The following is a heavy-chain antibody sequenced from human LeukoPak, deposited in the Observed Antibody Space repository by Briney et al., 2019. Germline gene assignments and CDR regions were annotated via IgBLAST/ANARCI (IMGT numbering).Heavy chain of an antibody. Sequence: GGSLRLSCAASGFTFTNYAMSWVRQAPGKGLEWVSTISGSGGGTYYADSVQGRFTVSRDNSKNTLYLQMNSLRADDTAVYYCARGDISTGSYFDYWGQGTLVTVSS. J-gene: IGHJ4*02. D-gene: IGHD3-9*01. CDR2: ISGSGGGT. CDR3: ARGDISTGSYFDY. V-gene: IGHV3-23*01. CDR1: GFTFTNYA.